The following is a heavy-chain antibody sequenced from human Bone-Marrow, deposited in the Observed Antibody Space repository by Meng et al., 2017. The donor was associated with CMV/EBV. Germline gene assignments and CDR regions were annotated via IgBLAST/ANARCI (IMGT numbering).Heavy chain of an antibody. CDR3: ARDRTQDRSGDYYYYGMAV. J-gene: IGHJ6*02. D-gene: IGHD4-17*01. CDR1: GGTFSSYA. V-gene: IGHV1-69*05. CDR2: IIPIFGTA. Sequence: SVKVSCKASGGTFSSYAISWVRQAPGQGLEWMGGIIPIFGTANYAQKFQGRVTITTDESTSTAYMELSSLRSEDTAVYYCARDRTQDRSGDYYYYGMAVWGQRTTVAVSS.